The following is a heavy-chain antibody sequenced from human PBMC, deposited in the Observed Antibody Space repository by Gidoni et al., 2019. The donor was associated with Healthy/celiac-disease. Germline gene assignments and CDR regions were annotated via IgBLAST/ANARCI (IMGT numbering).Heavy chain of an antibody. CDR1: GYTFTSYW. V-gene: IGHV5-51*03. J-gene: IGHJ4*02. Sequence: DVQLVQSEAEVNMPGESLKFSCMGSGYTFTSYWTGWVRQWPGKGLEWVGIIYPGDSDTGNSPSYQDQVTISADKSISTAYLQWSSLKASDTAMYYCARGRMVRGVITNFDYWGQGTLVTVSS. CDR3: ARGRMVRGVITNFDY. CDR2: IYPGDSDT. D-gene: IGHD3-10*01.